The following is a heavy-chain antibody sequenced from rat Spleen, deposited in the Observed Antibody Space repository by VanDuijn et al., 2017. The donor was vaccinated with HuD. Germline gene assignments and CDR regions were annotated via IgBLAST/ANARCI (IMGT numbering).Heavy chain of an antibody. J-gene: IGHJ2*01. CDR1: GFSLTDYS. Sequence: EVQLKESGPGLVQPSQTLSLTCTVSGFSLTDYSVHWVRQPPGKGLEWMGLMWSGGITAYNSTLKSRLSNSRDTSKSQVFLKSNSLQTDDTAIYFCTRSRYLLDYWGQGVMVTVSS. D-gene: IGHD2-1*01. V-gene: IGHV2S63*01. CDR3: TRSRYLLDY. CDR2: MWSGGIT.